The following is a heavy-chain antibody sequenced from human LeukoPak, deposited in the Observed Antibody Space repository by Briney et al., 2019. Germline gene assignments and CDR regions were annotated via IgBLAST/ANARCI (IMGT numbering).Heavy chain of an antibody. CDR2: INPNSGGT. CDR1: GFTFTGYY. V-gene: IGHV1-2*02. CDR3: ARGGIWSGYAYYYYYYMDV. D-gene: IGHD3-3*01. Sequence: GGSLRLSCAASGFTFTGYYMHWVRQAPGQGLEWMGWINPNSGGTNYAQKFQGRVTMTRDTSISTAYMELSRLRSDDTAVYYCARGGIWSGYAYYYYYYMDVWGKGTTVTVSS. J-gene: IGHJ6*03.